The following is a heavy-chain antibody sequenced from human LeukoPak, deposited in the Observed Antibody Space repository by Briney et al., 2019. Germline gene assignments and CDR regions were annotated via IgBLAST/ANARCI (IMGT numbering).Heavy chain of an antibody. V-gene: IGHV4-34*01. Sequence: SETLSLTCAVYGGSFSGYYWSWIRQPPGKGLEWIGEINHSGSTNYNPSLKSRVTISVDTSKNQFSLKLSSVTAADTAVYYCARGRDIAARRGGYYYYYMDVWGKGTTVTVSS. CDR2: INHSGST. CDR3: ARGRDIAARRGGYYYYYMDV. CDR1: GGSFSGYY. J-gene: IGHJ6*03. D-gene: IGHD6-6*01.